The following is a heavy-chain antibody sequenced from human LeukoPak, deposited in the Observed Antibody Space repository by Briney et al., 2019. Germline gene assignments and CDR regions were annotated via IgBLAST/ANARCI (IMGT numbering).Heavy chain of an antibody. D-gene: IGHD3-22*01. CDR3: ARAGTDGYSHFDY. CDR1: GDSINSYY. V-gene: IGHV4-4*07. J-gene: IGHJ4*02. CDR2: IYTSGT. Sequence: PSETLSLTCTVSGDSINSYYWNWIRQPAGKGLEWIGRIYTSGTDYNPSLKSRVTMSVDTSKNQFSLKLSSVTAADTAVYYCARAGTDGYSHFDYWGQGTLVTVSS.